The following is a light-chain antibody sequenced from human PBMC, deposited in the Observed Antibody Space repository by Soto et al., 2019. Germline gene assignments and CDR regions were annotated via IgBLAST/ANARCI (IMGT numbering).Light chain of an antibody. J-gene: IGLJ1*01. Sequence: QSVLTQPPSASGSPGQSVTIACTGTSSDVGYYNYASWYQQPPGKAPKFLIYDVSKRPSGVPDRFSGSKSGNTASLTVSGLQAEDEGDYYCSSYAGSNYPYVFGTGTKVTVL. CDR3: SSYAGSNYPYV. V-gene: IGLV2-8*01. CDR1: SSDVGYYNY. CDR2: DVS.